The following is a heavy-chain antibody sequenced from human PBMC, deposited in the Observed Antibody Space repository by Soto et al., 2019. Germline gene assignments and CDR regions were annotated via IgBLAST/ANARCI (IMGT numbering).Heavy chain of an antibody. J-gene: IGHJ4*02. Sequence: QVQLVQSGAEVKKPGASVKVSCKASGYTYTNYPKHWVRQAPGQGLEWMGWINVGNGNTKYSQKFQGRVTMTRDTSASTAYMELSSLGSEDTAVYYCASSSERGYWGQGTLVTVSS. CDR1: GYTYTNYP. V-gene: IGHV1-3*01. CDR3: ASSSERGY. CDR2: INVGNGNT.